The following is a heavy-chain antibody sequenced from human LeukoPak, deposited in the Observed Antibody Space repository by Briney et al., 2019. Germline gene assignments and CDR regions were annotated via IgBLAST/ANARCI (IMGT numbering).Heavy chain of an antibody. J-gene: IGHJ1*01. V-gene: IGHV3-48*03. CDR1: GFTFSSYE. Sequence: PGGSLRLSCAASGFTFSSYEMNWVRQAPGKGLEWVSYISSSGSTIYYADSVKGRFTISRDNAKNSLYLQMNSLRAEDTAVYYGARDVGSSGWYSGLAEYFQHWGQGTLVTVSS. CDR2: ISSSGSTI. D-gene: IGHD6-19*01. CDR3: ARDVGSSGWYSGLAEYFQH.